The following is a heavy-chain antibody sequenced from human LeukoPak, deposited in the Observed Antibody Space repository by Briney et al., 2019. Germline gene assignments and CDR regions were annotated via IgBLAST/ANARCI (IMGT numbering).Heavy chain of an antibody. Sequence: GGSLRLSCAASGFTVSSNYMSWVRQAPGKGLEWVSVIYSGGSTYYADSVKGRFTISRDNSKNTLYLQMNSLRAEDTAVYYCARGIWFGELHPFDYWGQGTLVTVSS. CDR1: GFTVSSNY. CDR2: IYSGGST. D-gene: IGHD3-10*01. CDR3: ARGIWFGELHPFDY. V-gene: IGHV3-66*01. J-gene: IGHJ4*02.